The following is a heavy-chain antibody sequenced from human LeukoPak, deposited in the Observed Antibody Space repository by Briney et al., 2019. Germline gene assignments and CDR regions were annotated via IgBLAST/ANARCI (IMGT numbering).Heavy chain of an antibody. CDR1: GFTFSIYG. Sequence: PGGSLRLSCAASGFTFSIYGMNWVRQAPGKGLEWVSTISSTSGYIYYADSVKGRFTISRDNAKNSLYLQMNSLRAEDTAVYYCARDSGWSNYYFDYWGQGTLVTVSS. D-gene: IGHD2-15*01. CDR3: ARDSGWSNYYFDY. J-gene: IGHJ4*02. V-gene: IGHV3-21*01. CDR2: ISSTSGYI.